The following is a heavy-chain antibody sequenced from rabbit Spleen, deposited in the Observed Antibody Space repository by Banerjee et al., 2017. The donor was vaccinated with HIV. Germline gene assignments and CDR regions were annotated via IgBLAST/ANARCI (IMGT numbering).Heavy chain of an antibody. J-gene: IGHJ4*01. Sequence: QQQLVESGGGLVKPGASLTLTCKASGITLSSSDHMCWVRQAPGKGLEWIGIIYPITETTYYANWVNGRFTISTDNAQHTVDLQMNSLTAADTATYFCARDSIPLTGAYYDLWGQGTLVTVS. CDR3: ARDSIPLTGAYYDL. CDR2: IYPITETT. D-gene: IGHD1-1*01. V-gene: IGHV1S43*01. CDR1: GITLSSSDH.